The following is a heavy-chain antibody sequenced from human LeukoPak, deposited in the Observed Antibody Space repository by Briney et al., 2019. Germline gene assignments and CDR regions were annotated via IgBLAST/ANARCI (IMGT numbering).Heavy chain of an antibody. J-gene: IGHJ4*02. V-gene: IGHV3-9*01. D-gene: IGHD5-18*01. CDR2: ISWNSGSI. CDR3: AKDFRDDGQLWRGFDY. Sequence: PGGSLRLSCAASGFTFDDYAMHWVRQAPGKGLEWVSGISWNSGSIGYADSVKGRFTISRDNAKNSLYLQMNSLRAEDTALYYCAKDFRDDGQLWRGFDYWGQGTLVTVSS. CDR1: GFTFDDYA.